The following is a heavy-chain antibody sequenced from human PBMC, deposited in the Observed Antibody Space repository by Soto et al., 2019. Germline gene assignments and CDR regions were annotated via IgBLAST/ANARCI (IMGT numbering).Heavy chain of an antibody. CDR2: IYYSGST. CDR3: ARARGGFLGSHGMDV. D-gene: IGHD3-3*01. V-gene: IGHV4-4*02. Sequence: PSETLSLTCAVSGGSISNTNWWSWVRQPPGKGLEWIGEIYYSGSTNYNPSFKSRVTISVDKSKTQFSLKLSSVTAADTAVYYCARARGGFLGSHGMDVWGQGTTVTVSS. CDR1: GGSISNTNW. J-gene: IGHJ6*02.